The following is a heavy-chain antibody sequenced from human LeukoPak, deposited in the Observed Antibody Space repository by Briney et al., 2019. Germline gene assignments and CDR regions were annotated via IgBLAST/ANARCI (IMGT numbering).Heavy chain of an antibody. V-gene: IGHV1-2*06. D-gene: IGHD6-13*01. J-gene: IGHJ3*02. CDR1: GYTFTDYY. CDR2: INANGGDT. Sequence: ASVKVSCKASGYTFTDYYMHWVRQAPGQGLEWMGRINANGGDTTYAQKFQGRVTMTRDTSISTAYMELSRLRSDDTAVYYCARDARGAAAADDPLDIWGQGTTVTVS. CDR3: ARDARGAAAADDPLDI.